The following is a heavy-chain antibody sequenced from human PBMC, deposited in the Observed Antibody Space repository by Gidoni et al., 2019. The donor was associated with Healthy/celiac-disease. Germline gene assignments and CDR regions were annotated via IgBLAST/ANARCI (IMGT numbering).Heavy chain of an antibody. D-gene: IGHD3-22*01. J-gene: IGHJ2*01. CDR2: MDWDDDK. CDR1: GFSLSTSGMC. V-gene: IGHV2-70*01. CDR3: ARIYDSSGRYWYFDL. Sequence: QVTLRASGPALVKPTQTLTLTCTFSGFSLSTSGMCVSWIRQPPGNALEWLALMDWDDDKSYSTSLKTRLTISKDTSKNQVVLTMTNMDPVDTATYYCARIYDSSGRYWYFDLWGRGTLVTVSS.